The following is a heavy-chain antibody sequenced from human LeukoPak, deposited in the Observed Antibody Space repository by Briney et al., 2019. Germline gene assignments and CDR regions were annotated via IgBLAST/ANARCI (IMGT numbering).Heavy chain of an antibody. V-gene: IGHV3-21*01. CDR2: ISTSSSYI. J-gene: IGHJ3*02. CDR3: AGCWGSGRYLFDAFDI. Sequence: GGSLRLSCAASGFTFSNYNMNWVRQAPGKGLEWVSSISTSSSYIYYADSVKGRFTISRDNARKSLYLEMNSLRAEDTAVYYCAGCWGSGRYLFDAFDIWGQGTMVTVSS. CDR1: GFTFSNYN. D-gene: IGHD1-26*01.